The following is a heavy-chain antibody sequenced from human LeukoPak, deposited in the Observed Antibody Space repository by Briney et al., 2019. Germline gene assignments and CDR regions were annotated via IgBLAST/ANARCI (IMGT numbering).Heavy chain of an antibody. J-gene: IGHJ5*02. CDR3: ARGLEWLTRRHTWFDP. V-gene: IGHV3-7*01. CDR2: IKQDGSEK. D-gene: IGHD3-3*01. CDR1: GFTFSSYW. Sequence: SGGSLRLSCAASGFTFSSYWMSWVRQAPGKGLEWVANIKQDGSEKYYVDSVKGRFTISRDNAKNSLYLQMNSLRAEDTAVYYCARGLEWLTRRHTWFDPWGQGTLVTVSS.